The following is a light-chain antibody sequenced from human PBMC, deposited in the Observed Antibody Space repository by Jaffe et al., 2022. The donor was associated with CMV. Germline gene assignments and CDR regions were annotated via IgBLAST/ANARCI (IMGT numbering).Light chain of an antibody. V-gene: IGKV1-33*01. CDR3: QQYDSLPIT. CDR2: AAA. Sequence: DIQMTQSPSSLSPSLGDRVTITCQASQGINNYLNWYQQKPGKAPKLLIYAAAILETGVPSRFSGSGSGTDFTLTISSLQPEDIATYYCQQYDSLPITFGQGTRLDI. CDR1: QGINNY. J-gene: IGKJ5*01.